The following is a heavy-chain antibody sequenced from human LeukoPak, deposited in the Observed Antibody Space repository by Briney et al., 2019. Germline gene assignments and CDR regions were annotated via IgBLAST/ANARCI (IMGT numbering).Heavy chain of an antibody. CDR2: IYPSGST. Sequence: PSETLSLTCTVSGGSISSYYWSWIRQPAGKGLELTGRIYPSGSTNYNPSLKSRVTMSVDTSKNQFSLKLSSVTAADTAVYYCARAPTGTGGWNWFDPWGQGTLVTVSS. V-gene: IGHV4-4*07. D-gene: IGHD1-1*01. CDR3: ARAPTGTGGWNWFDP. CDR1: GGSISSYY. J-gene: IGHJ5*02.